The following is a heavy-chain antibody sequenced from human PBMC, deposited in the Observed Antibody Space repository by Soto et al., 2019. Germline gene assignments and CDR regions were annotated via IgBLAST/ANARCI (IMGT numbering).Heavy chain of an antibody. Sequence: QLQLQESGPGLVKPSETLSLTCTVSGGSISSSSYYWGWIRQPPGKALELIGSIYYIGSTYYNPSLMSRVTLSVDTSQNEFSVQLISVTAADTAVYYGATVDRTRGRHYYYMVFCGRGTTVTVSS. D-gene: IGHD5-12*01. V-gene: IGHV4-39*01. CDR1: GGSISSSSYY. CDR3: ATVDRTRGRHYYYMVF. J-gene: IGHJ6*03. CDR2: IYYIGST.